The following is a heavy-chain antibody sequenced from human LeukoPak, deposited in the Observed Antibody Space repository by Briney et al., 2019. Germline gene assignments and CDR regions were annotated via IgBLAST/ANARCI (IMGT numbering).Heavy chain of an antibody. Sequence: GDSLRLSCAASGFTFSSYSMNWVRQAPGKGLEWVSSITGSSSYIHYADSVKGRFTISRDNAKNSLYLQMNSLRAEDTAVYYCARVWRLGELSLFSLDPWGQGTLVTVSS. CDR1: GFTFSSYS. CDR3: ARVWRLGELSLFSLDP. CDR2: ITGSSSYI. V-gene: IGHV3-21*01. D-gene: IGHD3-16*02. J-gene: IGHJ5*02.